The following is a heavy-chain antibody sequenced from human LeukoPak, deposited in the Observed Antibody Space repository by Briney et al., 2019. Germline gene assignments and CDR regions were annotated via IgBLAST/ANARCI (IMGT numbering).Heavy chain of an antibody. CDR3: ARDHNYAFDN. V-gene: IGHV3-48*01. CDR2: IGIDSGNT. J-gene: IGHJ4*02. Sequence: GGSLRLPCAASGFTFSSYWMSWVRQAPGKGLEWISYIGIDSGNTKYADSVRGRFTISADKAKNSLYLQMNSLRVEDTAVYYCARDHNYAFDNWGQGTLVSVAS. CDR1: GFTFSSYW. D-gene: IGHD1-1*01.